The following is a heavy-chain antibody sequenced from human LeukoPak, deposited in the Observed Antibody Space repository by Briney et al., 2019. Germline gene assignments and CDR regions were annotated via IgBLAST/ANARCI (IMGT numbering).Heavy chain of an antibody. CDR3: ARGREEKYSSGKLYYFDY. CDR2: ISAYNGNT. V-gene: IGHV1-18*01. Sequence: ASVKVSCKASGYTFTSYGISWVGQAPGQGREWMGWISAYNGNTNYAQKLQGRVTMTTDTSTSTAYMELRSLRSDDTAVYYCARGREEKYSSGKLYYFDYWGQGTLVTVSS. D-gene: IGHD6-19*01. J-gene: IGHJ4*02. CDR1: GYTFTSYG.